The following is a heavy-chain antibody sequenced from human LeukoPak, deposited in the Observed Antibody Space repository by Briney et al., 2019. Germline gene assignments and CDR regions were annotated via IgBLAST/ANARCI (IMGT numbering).Heavy chain of an antibody. D-gene: IGHD3-3*01. V-gene: IGHV1-69*13. Sequence: SVKVSCKASGGTFSSYAISWVRQAPGQGLEWMGGIIPIFGTANYAQKFQGRVTITADESTSTAYMELSSLRSEDTAVYYCARGDFWSGYLDAFDIWGQGTMVTVSS. CDR1: GGTFSSYA. CDR2: IIPIFGTA. CDR3: ARGDFWSGYLDAFDI. J-gene: IGHJ3*02.